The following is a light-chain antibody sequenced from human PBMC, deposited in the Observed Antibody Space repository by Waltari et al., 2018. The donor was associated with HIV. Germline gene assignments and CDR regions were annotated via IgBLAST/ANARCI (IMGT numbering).Light chain of an antibody. CDR2: ENN. V-gene: IGLV1-51*01. J-gene: IGLJ2*01. Sequence: HSVLTQPPSMSAAPGQKVTISCSGPFSNIGNYDLSWFRPFPGTAPKLLIYENNKRASGIPDRFSGTKSGTSATLVITGLQTGDEADYYCGTWDDNLGAGVFGGGTKVTVL. CDR3: GTWDDNLGAGV. CDR1: FSNIGNYD.